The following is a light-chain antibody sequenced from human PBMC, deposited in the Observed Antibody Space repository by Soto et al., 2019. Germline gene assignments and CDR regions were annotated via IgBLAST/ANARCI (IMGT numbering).Light chain of an antibody. CDR3: QQYGSSPT. CDR1: QSVSSTY. Sequence: IVWTQSPGTLSLSPAERAALACGASQSVSSTYLAGYQQKPGQAPRLLIYGSSSSAAGIPDRLSRSGCGTDFTLTISRQEAEDFAVYYCQQYGSSPTFGQGTRLETK. CDR2: GSS. J-gene: IGKJ5*01. V-gene: IGKV3-20*01.